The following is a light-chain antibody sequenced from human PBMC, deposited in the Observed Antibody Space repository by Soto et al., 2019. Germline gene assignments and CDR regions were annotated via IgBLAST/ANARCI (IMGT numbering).Light chain of an antibody. Sequence: QSVRTQPASVSGSPGQSITISCTGTSSDVGGYNFVSWYQQRPGKAPKFMIFEVTNRPSGISDRFSGSKSGNTASLTISGLQAEDEADYYCCSYTSSTTYVFGTGTKVTVL. CDR3: CSYTSSTTYV. J-gene: IGLJ1*01. V-gene: IGLV2-14*01. CDR1: SSDVGGYNF. CDR2: EVT.